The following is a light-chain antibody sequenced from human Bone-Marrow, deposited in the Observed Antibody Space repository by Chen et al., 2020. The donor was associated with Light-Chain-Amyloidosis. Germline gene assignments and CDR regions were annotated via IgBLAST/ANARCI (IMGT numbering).Light chain of an antibody. CDR1: SSNIGNNY. Sequence: QSVLPQPPSVSSAPGQKVTISCSGSSSNIGNNYVSWYQQLPGTGPKLLIYDNEKRPSGIPDRFSGSKSGTSVILGITGLQTGDEADYYCGTWDSSLNIGVFGGGTKLTVL. CDR3: GTWDSSLNIGV. V-gene: IGLV1-51*01. J-gene: IGLJ3*02. CDR2: DNE.